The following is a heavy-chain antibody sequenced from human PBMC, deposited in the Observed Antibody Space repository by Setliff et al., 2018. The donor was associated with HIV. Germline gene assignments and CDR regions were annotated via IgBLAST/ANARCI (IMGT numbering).Heavy chain of an antibody. CDR1: GGTFSSYA. D-gene: IGHD1-26*01. CDR3: ASYSGSYYFILHY. J-gene: IGHJ4*02. V-gene: IGHV1-69*13. Sequence: SVKVSCKASGGTFSSYAISWVRQAPGQGLEWMGGIIPIFGTANYAQNFQGRVTITADESSSTAYMELSSLRSEDTAVYYCASYSGSYYFILHYWGQGTLVTVSS. CDR2: IIPIFGTA.